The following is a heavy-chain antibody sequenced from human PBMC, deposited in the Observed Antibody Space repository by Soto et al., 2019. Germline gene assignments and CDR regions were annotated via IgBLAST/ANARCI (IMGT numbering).Heavy chain of an antibody. D-gene: IGHD3-22*01. V-gene: IGHV3-20*04. Sequence: LRLSCAASGFTFDDYGMSWVRQAPGKGLEWVSGINWNGGSTGYADSVKGRFTISRDNAKNSLYLQMNSLRAEDTALYYCARGYYDSSSLDYWGQGTLVTVSS. CDR1: GFTFDDYG. CDR2: INWNGGST. J-gene: IGHJ4*02. CDR3: ARGYYDSSSLDY.